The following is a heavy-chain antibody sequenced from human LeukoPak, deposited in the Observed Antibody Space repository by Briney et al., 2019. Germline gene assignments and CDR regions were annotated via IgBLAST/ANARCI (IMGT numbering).Heavy chain of an antibody. CDR1: GASLNGHY. V-gene: IGHV3-11*01. J-gene: IGHJ4*02. D-gene: IGHD3-9*01. Sequence: LSLTCAVYGASLNGHYWSWIRQAPGKGLEWVSYTSSSGSTIYYADSVKGRFTISRDNAKNSLYLQMNSLRAEDTAVYYCARVPFLTGYPDYFDYWGQGTLVTVSS. CDR3: ARVPFLTGYPDYFDY. CDR2: TSSSGSTI.